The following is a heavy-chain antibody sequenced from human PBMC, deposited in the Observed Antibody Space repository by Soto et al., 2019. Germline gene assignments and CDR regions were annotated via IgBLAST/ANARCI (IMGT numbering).Heavy chain of an antibody. CDR1: GLTFSTYA. V-gene: IGHV3-23*01. J-gene: IGHJ4*02. CDR2: LSDVAGIT. Sequence: EVQLLESGGGLVQPGGSLRLSCAASGLTFSTYAMSWVRQAPGKGLEWVSTLSDVAGITSYAASVKGRFTISRDNSKNALYLRMNSRRVEDTAIYYGAAYYSAGWLYWGPGTLVTVSS. CDR3: AAYYSAGWLY. D-gene: IGHD6-19*01.